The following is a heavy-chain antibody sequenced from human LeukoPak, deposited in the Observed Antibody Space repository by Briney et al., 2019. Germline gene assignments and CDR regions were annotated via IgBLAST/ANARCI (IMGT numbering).Heavy chain of an antibody. D-gene: IGHD6-19*01. CDR2: ITIDGSST. J-gene: IGHJ6*02. V-gene: IGHV3-74*01. CDR3: ARDRDSSGWYPGYYYGMDV. Sequence: HPGGSLSLSCEASGLTFSSPWMHWVGKAPGKGLVWVSRITIDGSSTTYADSVKGRFTISRDNAKNTLYLQMNSLRAEDTAVYYCARDRDSSGWYPGYYYGMDVWGQGTTVTVSS. CDR1: GLTFSSPW.